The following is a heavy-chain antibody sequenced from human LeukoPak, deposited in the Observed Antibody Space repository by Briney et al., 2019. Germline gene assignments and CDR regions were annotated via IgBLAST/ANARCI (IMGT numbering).Heavy chain of an antibody. CDR3: ARAGVSSGYWSL. V-gene: IGHV4-61*08. Sequence: SSETLSLTCTVSGGSISSGGYYWSWIRQPPGKGLEWIGYIYYSGSTNYNPSLKSRVTISVDTSKNQFSLKLTSLTAADTAVYYCARAGVSSGYWSLWGQGTLVTVSS. CDR2: IYYSGST. J-gene: IGHJ4*02. D-gene: IGHD3-22*01. CDR1: GGSISSGGYY.